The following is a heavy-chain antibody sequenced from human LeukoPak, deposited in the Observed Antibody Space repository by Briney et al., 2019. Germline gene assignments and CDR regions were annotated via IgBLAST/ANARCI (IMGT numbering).Heavy chain of an antibody. CDR1: GYTFTSYG. CDR3: AREYHYYGSGSLLKYCFDY. D-gene: IGHD3-10*01. V-gene: IGHV1-69*04. CDR2: IIPILGIA. Sequence: SVKVSCKASGYTFTSYGISWVRQAPGQGLEWMGRIIPILGIANYAQKFQGRVTITADKSTSTAFMELSSLRSEDTAVYYCAREYHYYGSGSLLKYCFDYWGQGTLVTVSS. J-gene: IGHJ4*02.